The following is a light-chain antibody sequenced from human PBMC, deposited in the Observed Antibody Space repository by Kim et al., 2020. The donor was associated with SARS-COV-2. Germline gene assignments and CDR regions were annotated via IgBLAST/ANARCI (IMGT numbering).Light chain of an antibody. J-gene: IGKJ5*01. CDR1: QSVSSSY. V-gene: IGKV3-20*01. CDR3: QQYGSSPRT. CDR2: GAS. Sequence: SPVKKATLSCRASQSVSSSYLAWYQQKPGQAPRLLIYGASSRATGIPDRFSGSGSGTDFTLTISRLEPEDFAVYYCQQYGSSPRTFGQGTRLEIK.